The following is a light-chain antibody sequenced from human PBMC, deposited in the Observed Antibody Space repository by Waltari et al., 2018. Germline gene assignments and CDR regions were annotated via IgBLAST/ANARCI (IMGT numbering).Light chain of an antibody. J-gene: IGLJ1*01. CDR1: SSDVGGYNY. CDR2: DVS. CDR3: CPYAGSYTFV. Sequence: QSALTQPRSVSGSPGQSVTISCTVTSSDVGGYNYVSWYQQHPGKAPKLMIYDVSKRPSGVPDRFSGSKSGNTASLTLSGLQAEDEADYYCCPYAGSYTFVSATGTKVTVL. V-gene: IGLV2-11*01.